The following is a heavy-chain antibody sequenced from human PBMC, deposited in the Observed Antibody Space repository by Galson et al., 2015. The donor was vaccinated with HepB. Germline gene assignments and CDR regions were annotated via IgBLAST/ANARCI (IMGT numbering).Heavy chain of an antibody. J-gene: IGHJ4*02. CDR3: ARIRYGYSSDY. V-gene: IGHV3-11*06. CDR1: GFTFSDYY. Sequence: SLRLSCATSGFTFSDYYMTWIRQAPGKGLERVSYISSRSNDTKYADSVRGRFTISRDNAKNLLYLQINSLRAEDTAIYYCARIRYGYSSDYWGQGALVTVSS. CDR2: ISSRSNDT. D-gene: IGHD1-26*01.